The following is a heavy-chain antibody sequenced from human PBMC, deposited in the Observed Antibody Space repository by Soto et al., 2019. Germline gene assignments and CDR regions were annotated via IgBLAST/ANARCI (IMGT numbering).Heavy chain of an antibody. J-gene: IGHJ4*02. CDR3: ARGKHYCTNGVCPKTFDY. CDR1: DGSSSSGGYY. CDR2: IYYSGST. D-gene: IGHD2-8*01. V-gene: IGHV4-31*03. Sequence: MSVPCSVADGSSSSGGYYWSCKSQHPGKGLEWIGYIYYSGSTYYNPSLKSRVTISVDTSKNQFSLKLSSVTAADTAVYYCARGKHYCTNGVCPKTFDYWGQGTLVTVS.